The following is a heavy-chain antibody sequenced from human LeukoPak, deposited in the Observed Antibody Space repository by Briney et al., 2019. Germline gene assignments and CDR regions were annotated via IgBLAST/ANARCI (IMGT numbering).Heavy chain of an antibody. D-gene: IGHD3-16*01. Sequence: SVTLSLTCAVSGYSISSGYYWGWNRQPPGKGLEWIGGIYHSGSTYYNPSLQSRVTISVDTSKNQFSLKMSLLNAAATGVYYCASRALGEYGGYVDYWGQGTLVTVPS. J-gene: IGHJ4*02. CDR1: GYSISSGYY. CDR2: IYHSGST. CDR3: ASRALGEYGGYVDY. V-gene: IGHV4-38-2*01.